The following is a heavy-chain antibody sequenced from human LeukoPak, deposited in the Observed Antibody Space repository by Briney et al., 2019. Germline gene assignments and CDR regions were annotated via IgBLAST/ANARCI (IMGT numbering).Heavy chain of an antibody. CDR2: MNPNSGNT. V-gene: IGHV1-8*01. J-gene: IGHJ6*03. CDR3: AVAATPNYYYYYYMDV. D-gene: IGHD2-15*01. CDR1: GYTFTSYD. Sequence: GASVKVSCKASGYTFTSYDINWVRQATGQGLEWMGWMNPNSGNTGYAQKFQGRVTMTRNTSISTAYMELSSLRSEDTAVYYCAVAATPNYYYYYYMDVWGKGTMVTVSS.